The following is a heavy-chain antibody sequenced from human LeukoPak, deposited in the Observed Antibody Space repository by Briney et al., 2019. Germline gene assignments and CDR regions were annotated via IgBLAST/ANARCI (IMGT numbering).Heavy chain of an antibody. V-gene: IGHV1-46*01. D-gene: IGHD6-13*01. CDR3: ARDKTDSSTYSWFDP. Sequence: ASVKVSCKASGYTFTSYYMHWVRQAPGQGLEWMGIINPSGGSASYAQKFQGRVTMTRDTPTSTIYMELSSLRSEDTAVYYCARDKTDSSTYSWFDPWGQGTLVTVSS. J-gene: IGHJ5*02. CDR1: GYTFTSYY. CDR2: INPSGGSA.